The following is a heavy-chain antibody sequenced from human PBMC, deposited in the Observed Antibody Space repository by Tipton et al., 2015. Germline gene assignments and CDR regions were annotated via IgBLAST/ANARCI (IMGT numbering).Heavy chain of an antibody. J-gene: IGHJ5*02. CDR2: IYPDDSDT. CDR1: GYRFTKSW. V-gene: IGHV5-51*01. CDR3: ARRDGDHVSDWFDP. Sequence: VQLVQSGAEVKKPGESLTISCKTSGYRFTKSWIGWVRQMPGKGLEWMGSIYPDDSDTRYSPSFQGQVTISADKSISTAYLQWSSLKASDTAIYYCARRDGDHVSDWFDPWGQGTLVTVSS. D-gene: IGHD4-17*01.